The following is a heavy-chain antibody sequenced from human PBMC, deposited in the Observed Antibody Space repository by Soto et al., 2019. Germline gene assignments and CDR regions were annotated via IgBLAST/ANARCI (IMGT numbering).Heavy chain of an antibody. CDR3: ASDGDNFDY. Sequence: QVQLVESGGGVVQPGRSLRLSCAASGFTFSSYGMHWVRQAPGKGLEWVAVISYDGSNKYYADSVKGRFTISRDNSKNTQYLQMNSLRAEDTAVYYCASDGDNFDYWGQGTLVTVSS. D-gene: IGHD3-10*01. CDR1: GFTFSSYG. J-gene: IGHJ4*02. CDR2: ISYDGSNK. V-gene: IGHV3-30*03.